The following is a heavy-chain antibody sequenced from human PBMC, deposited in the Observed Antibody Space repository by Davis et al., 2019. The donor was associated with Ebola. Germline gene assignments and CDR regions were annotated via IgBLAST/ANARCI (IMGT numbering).Heavy chain of an antibody. Sequence: GESLKISCAASGFTFSSCEMNWVRQAPGKGLEWVSHISGSSTTIYYADSVKGRFTISRDNAKNSLYLQMNSLRAEDTALYYCTYCSGGSCYFSFDYWGQGTLVTVSS. D-gene: IGHD2-15*01. V-gene: IGHV3-48*03. CDR2: ISGSSTTI. J-gene: IGHJ4*02. CDR1: GFTFSSCE. CDR3: TYCSGGSCYFSFDY.